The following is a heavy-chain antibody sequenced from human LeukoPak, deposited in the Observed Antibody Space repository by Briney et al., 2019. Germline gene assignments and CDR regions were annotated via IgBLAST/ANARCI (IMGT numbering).Heavy chain of an antibody. D-gene: IGHD6-19*01. CDR1: GGSISCGDYY. CDR2: MYYSGST. CDR3: ARDGTYSSGFET. V-gene: IGHV4-30-4*01. Sequence: PSETLSLTCTVSGGSISCGDYYWSWIRQPPGKGLEWIAYMYYSGSTYYNPSLKSRVTMSADTSKNEFSLKLTSVTATDTAIYYCARDGTYSSGFETWGQGTLVPVSS. J-gene: IGHJ5*02.